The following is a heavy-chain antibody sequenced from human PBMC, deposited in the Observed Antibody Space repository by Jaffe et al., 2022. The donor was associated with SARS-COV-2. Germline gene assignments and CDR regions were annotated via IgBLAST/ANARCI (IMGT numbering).Heavy chain of an antibody. CDR3: ARIEVGGYNAAYWYFDL. Sequence: QVTLKESGPVLVKPTETLTLTCTVSGFSLSNARMGVSWIRQPPGKALEWLAHIFSNDEKSYSTSLKSRLTISKDTSKSQVVLTMTNMDPVDTATYYCARIEVGGYNAAYWYFDLWGRGTLVTVSS. CDR2: IFSNDEK. J-gene: IGHJ2*01. D-gene: IGHD3-10*01. CDR1: GFSLSNARMG. V-gene: IGHV2-26*01.